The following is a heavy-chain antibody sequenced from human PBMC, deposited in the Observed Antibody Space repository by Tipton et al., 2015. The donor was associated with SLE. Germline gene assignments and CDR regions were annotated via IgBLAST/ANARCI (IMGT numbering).Heavy chain of an antibody. V-gene: IGHV4-31*03. D-gene: IGHD3-10*01. Sequence: TLSLTCSVSGGSISSGYYYWSWIRQHPGKGLEWVGYIYYSGSTYYNPSLNSRVTISLDTSKNQFSLKLSSVTAADTAVYYCARHRGSVQGIIMPFDYWGQGTLVTVSS. J-gene: IGHJ4*02. CDR1: GGSISSGYYY. CDR3: ARHRGSVQGIIMPFDY. CDR2: IYYSGST.